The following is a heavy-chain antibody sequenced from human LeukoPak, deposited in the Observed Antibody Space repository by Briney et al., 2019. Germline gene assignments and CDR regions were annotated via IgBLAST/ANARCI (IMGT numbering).Heavy chain of an antibody. CDR3: AKEPTYYYDSSSYQPYYFDF. Sequence: PGGSLRLSCAASGFTFSSYAMPWVRQAPGKGLEWVAVISYDGSNKYYADSMKGRFTISRDNSKNTLYLQMNSLRAEDTAVYYCAKEPTYYYDSSSYQPYYFDFWGQGTLVTVSS. V-gene: IGHV3-30-3*01. D-gene: IGHD3-22*01. CDR1: GFTFSSYA. CDR2: ISYDGSNK. J-gene: IGHJ4*02.